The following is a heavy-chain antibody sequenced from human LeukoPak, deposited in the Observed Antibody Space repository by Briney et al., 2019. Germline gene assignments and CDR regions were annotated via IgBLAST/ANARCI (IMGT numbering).Heavy chain of an antibody. Sequence: PSETLSLTCAVHGGSFSGYYWSWIRQPPGKGLEWIGEIMYDGSSNYHPSLKSRVSMSVDTSENQFSLKMTSVTAADTAVYYCARGRYYFDSSGAFYWGQGTLVTVSS. D-gene: IGHD3-22*01. CDR1: GGSFSGYY. V-gene: IGHV4-34*01. CDR3: ARGRYYFDSSGAFY. J-gene: IGHJ4*02. CDR2: IMYDGSS.